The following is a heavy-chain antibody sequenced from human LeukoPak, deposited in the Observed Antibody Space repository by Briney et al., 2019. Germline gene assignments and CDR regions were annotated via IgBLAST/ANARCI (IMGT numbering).Heavy chain of an antibody. CDR2: IYHSGGT. J-gene: IGHJ4*02. CDR1: GGSFSGFS. V-gene: IGHV4-34*01. D-gene: IGHD3-22*01. Sequence: ASETLSLTCAVYGGSFSGFSWNWIRQPPGKGLEWIGVIYHSGGTSYNSSLKSRVTISIDTSKNQFSLRLNNVTAADTAVYYCARDSGYYYDSSGPMFDYWGQGTLVTVSS. CDR3: ARDSGYYYDSSGPMFDY.